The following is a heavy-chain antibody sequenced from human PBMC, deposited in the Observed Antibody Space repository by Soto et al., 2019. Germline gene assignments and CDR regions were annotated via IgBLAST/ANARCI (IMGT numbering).Heavy chain of an antibody. J-gene: IGHJ6*02. CDR3: AREVIVGATTVYYYYGMDV. CDR2: INPNSGGT. V-gene: IGHV1-2*04. D-gene: IGHD1-26*01. CDR1: GYTFTGYY. Sequence: ASVKVSCKASGYTFTGYYMHWVRQAPGQGLEWMGWINPNSGGTNYAQKFQGWVTMTRDTSISTAYMELSRLRSDGTAVYYCAREVIVGATTVYYYYGMDVWGQGTTVTVSS.